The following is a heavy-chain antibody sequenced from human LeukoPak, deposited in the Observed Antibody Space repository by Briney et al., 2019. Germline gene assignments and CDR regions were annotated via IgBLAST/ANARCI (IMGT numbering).Heavy chain of an antibody. D-gene: IGHD6-19*01. CDR1: GFIFTNSA. V-gene: IGHV3-30*18. J-gene: IGHJ4*02. Sequence: GGSLRLSCAASGFIFTNSAMHWVRQAPGEGLKWVAVISYDGSKKYYADSVKGRFTISRDNSKNTLYLQMNSLRAEDTAVYYCAKDIEEWLVKGGGCFDYWGQGTLVTASS. CDR2: ISYDGSKK. CDR3: AKDIEEWLVKGGGCFDY.